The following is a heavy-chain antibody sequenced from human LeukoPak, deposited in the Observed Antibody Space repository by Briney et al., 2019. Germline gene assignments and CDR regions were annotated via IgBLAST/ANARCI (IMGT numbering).Heavy chain of an antibody. Sequence: GGSLWLSXAAYGSSSSSYWTHWVRQAPGGGLVWVSRTKYVGTTTSYTDSVKGPFSPSRDNGTNTLYLRMDRLRAERTGAFYCGRGRPRGYSGYVIDYWGQGTPITVSS. D-gene: IGHD5-12*01. CDR2: TKYVGTTT. J-gene: IGHJ4*02. CDR3: GRGRPRGYSGYVIDY. CDR1: GSSSSSYW. V-gene: IGHV3-74*01.